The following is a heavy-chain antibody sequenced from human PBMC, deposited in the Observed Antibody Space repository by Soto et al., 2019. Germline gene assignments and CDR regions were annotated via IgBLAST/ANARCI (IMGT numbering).Heavy chain of an antibody. CDR2: VGPFSGHT. V-gene: IGHV1-18*04. Sequence: ASVKVSCKASGYIFTSFGLAWVRQAPGQGLEWVGWVGPFSGHTQSAQKFQDRVTLTTDASTRTAFMELRSLKSEDTAVYYCARDPSNSGYDFYFDSWGQGTVVTVSS. J-gene: IGHJ4*02. CDR3: ARDPSNSGYDFYFDS. D-gene: IGHD5-12*01. CDR1: GYIFTSFG.